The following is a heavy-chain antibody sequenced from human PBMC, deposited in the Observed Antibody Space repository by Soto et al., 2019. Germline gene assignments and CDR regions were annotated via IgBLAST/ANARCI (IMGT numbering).Heavy chain of an antibody. CDR1: GFTVSGNY. CDR2: IYSGGST. V-gene: IGHV3-53*05. J-gene: IGHJ6*02. D-gene: IGHD4-17*01. Sequence: GGSLRLSCAASGFTVSGNYMSWVRQAPGKGLEWVSVIYSGGSTYYADSVKGRFTISRDNSKNTLYLPMNSLRAEDTAVYYCARARTTVLTPGIYYHGMDVWGQGTTVTVSS. CDR3: ARARTTVLTPGIYYHGMDV.